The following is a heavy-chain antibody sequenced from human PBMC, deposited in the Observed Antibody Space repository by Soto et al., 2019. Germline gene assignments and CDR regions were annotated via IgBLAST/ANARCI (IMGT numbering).Heavy chain of an antibody. CDR3: ARDFKRDGDYGGYYMDV. V-gene: IGHV3-21*01. J-gene: IGHJ6*03. CDR1: GFTFSSYS. D-gene: IGHD4-17*01. Sequence: GGSLRLSCAASGFTFSSYSMNWVRQAPGKGLEWVSSISSSSSYIYYADSVKGRFTISGDNAKNSLYLQMNSLRAEDTAVYYCARDFKRDGDYGGYYMDVWGKGTTVTVSS. CDR2: ISSSSSYI.